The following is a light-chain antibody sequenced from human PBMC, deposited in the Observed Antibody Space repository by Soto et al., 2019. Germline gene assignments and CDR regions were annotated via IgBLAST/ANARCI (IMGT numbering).Light chain of an antibody. J-gene: IGKJ1*01. Sequence: EIVLTQSPATLSVSPGERATLSCRASQSISSNLAWYQQKPGQAPRLLIYGPSTRATGVPARFSGSGSGTEFTLTISSLQSEDFAMYYCQQYTHWPVWSFGQGTKVEIE. CDR3: QQYTHWPVWS. CDR2: GPS. CDR1: QSISSN. V-gene: IGKV3-15*01.